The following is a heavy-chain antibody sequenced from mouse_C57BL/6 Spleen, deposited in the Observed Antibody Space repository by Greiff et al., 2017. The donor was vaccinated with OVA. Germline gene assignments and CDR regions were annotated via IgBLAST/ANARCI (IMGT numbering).Heavy chain of an antibody. J-gene: IGHJ3*01. CDR2: IYPSDSET. Sequence: QVQLQQPGAELVRPGSSVKLSCKASGYTFTSYWMDWVKQRPGQGLEWIGNIYPSDSETHYNQKFKDKATLTVDTSSSTAYMQLSSLTSEDSAVYYCARGLPGAYWGQGTLVTVSA. CDR1: GYTFTSYW. CDR3: ARGLPGAY. V-gene: IGHV1-61*01.